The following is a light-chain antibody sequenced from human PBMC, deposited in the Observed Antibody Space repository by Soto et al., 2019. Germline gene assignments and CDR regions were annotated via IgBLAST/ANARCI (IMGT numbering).Light chain of an antibody. CDR3: QQYNSWPPIT. Sequence: IMLTQSLDTLSVSPGEGATLSCRASQSVRTKLAWYQQKAGQAPRLLIYGASTRATGIPDRFSGSGSGREFTLTISSLLSEDFAVYYCQQYNSWPPITFGQGTRLEIK. J-gene: IGKJ5*01. CDR1: QSVRTK. CDR2: GAS. V-gene: IGKV3-15*01.